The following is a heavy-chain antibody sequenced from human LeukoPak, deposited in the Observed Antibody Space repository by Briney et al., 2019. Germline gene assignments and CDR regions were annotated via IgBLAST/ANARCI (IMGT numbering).Heavy chain of an antibody. D-gene: IGHD3-10*01. J-gene: IGHJ6*03. CDR3: ARGRGYWIGRSGSPGRNYYMDV. Sequence: SETLSLTCPVYGGSFSGYYWSWIRQPPGKGLEWIGEINHSGSTNYNPSIKSRVTISVDTSKNQFSLKLSSVTAADTAVYYCARGRGYWIGRSGSPGRNYYMDVWGKGTTVTVSS. V-gene: IGHV4-34*01. CDR1: GGSFSGYY. CDR2: INHSGST.